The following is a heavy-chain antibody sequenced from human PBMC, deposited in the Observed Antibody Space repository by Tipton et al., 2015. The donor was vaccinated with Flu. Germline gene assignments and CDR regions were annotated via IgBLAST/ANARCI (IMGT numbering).Heavy chain of an antibody. CDR2: IYHSGTT. CDR3: ARHTGDSVRGVVDY. D-gene: IGHD3-10*02. J-gene: IGHJ4*02. V-gene: IGHV4-38-2*01. Sequence: TLSLTCRVSGYSINSAYYWGWIRQPPGEGLEWIGSIYHSGTTYYNPSLKSRLTISVDTSKNQFSLKLNSVTAADTAVYYCARHTGDSVRGVVDYWGQGTLVTVSS. CDR1: GYSINSAYY.